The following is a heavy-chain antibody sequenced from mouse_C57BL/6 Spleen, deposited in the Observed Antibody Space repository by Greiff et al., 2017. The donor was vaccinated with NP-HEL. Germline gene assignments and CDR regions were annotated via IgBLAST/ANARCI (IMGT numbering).Heavy chain of an antibody. CDR1: GYTFTNYW. D-gene: IGHD4-1*01. V-gene: IGHV1-63*01. Sequence: QVQLQQSGAELVRPGTSVKMSCKASGYTFTNYWIGWAKQRPGHGLEWIGDIYPGGGYTNYNEKFKGKATLTADKSSSTAYMQFSSLTSEDSAIYYCARSDWDRVYDFDYWGQGTTLTVSS. J-gene: IGHJ2*01. CDR3: ARSDWDRVYDFDY. CDR2: IYPGGGYT.